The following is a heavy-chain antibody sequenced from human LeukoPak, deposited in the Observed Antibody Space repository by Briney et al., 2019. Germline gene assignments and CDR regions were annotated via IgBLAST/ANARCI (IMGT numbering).Heavy chain of an antibody. CDR1: GGSFSGYY. Sequence: SETLSLTCAVYGGSFSGYYWSWIRQPPGKGLEWIGEINHSGSTNYNPSLKSRVTISVDTSKNQFSLKLSSVTAADTAVYYCARVTVYKLRFLEWSPLDYWGQGTLVTVSS. CDR3: ARVTVYKLRFLEWSPLDY. D-gene: IGHD3-3*01. V-gene: IGHV4-34*01. CDR2: INHSGST. J-gene: IGHJ4*02.